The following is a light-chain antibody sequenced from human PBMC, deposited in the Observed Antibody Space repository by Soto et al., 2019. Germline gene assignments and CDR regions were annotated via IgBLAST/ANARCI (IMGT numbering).Light chain of an antibody. Sequence: DIQMTQSPSTLSGSVGDRVTITCRASQTISSWLAWYQQKPGKAPKLLIYKASTLKSGVPSRFSGSGSGTEFTLPVCGLQPDDFATYCCQHSYSYSEAFCQGTKL. J-gene: IGKJ1*01. CDR3: QHSYSYSEA. CDR1: QTISSW. CDR2: KAS. V-gene: IGKV1-5*03.